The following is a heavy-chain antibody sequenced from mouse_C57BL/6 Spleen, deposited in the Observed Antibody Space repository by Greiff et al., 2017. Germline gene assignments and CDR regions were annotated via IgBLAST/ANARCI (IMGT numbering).Heavy chain of an antibody. CDR1: GYSFTDYN. CDR3: ARRLYYGSSYDAMDY. Sequence: EVKLMESGPELVKPGASVKISCKASGYSFTDYNMNWVKQSNGKSLEWIGVINPNYGTTSYNQKFKGKATLTVDQSSSTAYMQLNSLTSEDSAVYYCARRLYYGSSYDAMDYWGQGTSVTVSS. V-gene: IGHV1-39*01. J-gene: IGHJ4*01. CDR2: INPNYGTT. D-gene: IGHD1-1*01.